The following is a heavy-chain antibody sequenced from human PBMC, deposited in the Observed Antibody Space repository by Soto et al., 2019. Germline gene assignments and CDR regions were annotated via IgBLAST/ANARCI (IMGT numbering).Heavy chain of an antibody. V-gene: IGHV3-23*01. D-gene: IGHD6-13*01. J-gene: IGHJ4*02. CDR1: GFTFSSHI. CDR2: LSASGSGR. Sequence: PGGSLRLSCAASGFTFSSHIMSWVLQAPGKGLEWVSTLSASGSGRYYADSVTGRFTTSRDNSKNTLYLQLNGLRADDTAAYYCARGHSSGWYKFDHWGQGTLVTVSS. CDR3: ARGHSSGWYKFDH.